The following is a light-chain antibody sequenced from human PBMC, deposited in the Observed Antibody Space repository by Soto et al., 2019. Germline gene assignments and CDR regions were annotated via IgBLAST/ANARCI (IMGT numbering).Light chain of an antibody. V-gene: IGLV2-14*01. CDR1: SSDVGGYNY. Sequence: QSVLTRPASVSGSPGQSITISCTGTSSDVGGYNYVSWYQQHPGKAPKLLISEVSNRPSGVSNRFSGSKSGNTASLTISGLQAEDEADYYCSSYTRTSTRVFGAGTKLTVL. CDR3: SSYTRTSTRV. CDR2: EVS. J-gene: IGLJ1*01.